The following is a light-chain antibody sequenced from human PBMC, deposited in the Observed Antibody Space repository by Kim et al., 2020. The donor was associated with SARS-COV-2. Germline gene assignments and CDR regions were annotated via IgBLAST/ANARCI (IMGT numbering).Light chain of an antibody. CDR3: QSYDGNNGV. CDR2: EYN. V-gene: IGLV6-57*01. CDR1: SGRIDSYD. Sequence: GNALTIACPRSSGRIDSYDVQWYQQRPGSSPTTLIYEYNQRPSGVPDRFSGSIDSSSNSASLTISGLRAEDVADYFCQSYDGNNGVFGGGTQLTVL. J-gene: IGLJ3*02.